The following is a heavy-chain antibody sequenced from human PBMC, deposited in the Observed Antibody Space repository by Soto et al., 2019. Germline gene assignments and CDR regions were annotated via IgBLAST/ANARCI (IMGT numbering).Heavy chain of an antibody. CDR2: INPSGGST. CDR3: ARENVERSFRYYDSSGPPHDAFDI. D-gene: IGHD3-22*01. V-gene: IGHV1-46*01. J-gene: IGHJ3*02. Sequence: ASVKVSWKASGYAFTSYYMHWVRQAPGQGLEWMGIINPSGGSTSYAQKFQGRVTMTRDTSTSTAYMELSSLRSEDTAVYYCARENVERSFRYYDSSGPPHDAFDIWGQGTMVTV. CDR1: GYAFTSYY.